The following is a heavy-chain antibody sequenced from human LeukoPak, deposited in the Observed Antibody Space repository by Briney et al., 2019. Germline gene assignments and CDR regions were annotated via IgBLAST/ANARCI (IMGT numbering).Heavy chain of an antibody. V-gene: IGHV3-23*01. CDR3: AKDEGEMATIPLDY. J-gene: IGHJ4*02. CDR2: ISGSGGST. D-gene: IGHD5-24*01. CDR1: GFTFSSYA. Sequence: GGSLRLSCAASGFTFSSYAMSWVRQAPGKGLEWVSAISGSGGSTYYADSVKGRFTISRDNSKNTLYLQMNSLRAADTAVYYCAKDEGEMATIPLDYWGQGTLVTVSS.